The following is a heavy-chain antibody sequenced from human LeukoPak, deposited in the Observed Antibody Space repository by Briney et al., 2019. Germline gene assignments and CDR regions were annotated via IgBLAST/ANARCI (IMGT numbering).Heavy chain of an antibody. J-gene: IGHJ4*02. CDR3: ARDYYGSGSYYCYY. CDR1: GGTFSSYA. V-gene: IGHV1-69*13. CDR2: IIPIFGTA. Sequence: GASVKVSXKASGGTFSSYAISWVRQAPGQGLEWMGGIIPIFGTANYAQKFQGRVTITADESTSTAYMELSSLRSEDTAVYYCARDYYGSGSYYCYYWGQGTLVTVSS. D-gene: IGHD3-10*01.